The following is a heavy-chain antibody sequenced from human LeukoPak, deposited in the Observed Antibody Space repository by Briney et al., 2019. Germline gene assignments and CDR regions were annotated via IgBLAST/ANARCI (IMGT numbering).Heavy chain of an antibody. CDR2: ITPSNGVT. V-gene: IGHV1-2*02. CDR3: ARDRDLDRYSSSWYNYYYYMDV. Sequence: ASVKVSCKASGYTFAAHYIHWARQAPGQGLEWMGWITPSNGVTKYAQKFQGRVTMTWDTSISTAYMEMYSLTSDDTAVYYCARDRDLDRYSSSWYNYYYYMDVWGKGTTVTISS. D-gene: IGHD6-13*01. J-gene: IGHJ6*03. CDR1: GYTFAAHY.